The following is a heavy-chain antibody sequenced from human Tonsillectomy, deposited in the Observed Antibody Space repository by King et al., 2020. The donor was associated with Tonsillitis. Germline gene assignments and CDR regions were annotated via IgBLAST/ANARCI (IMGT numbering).Heavy chain of an antibody. CDR2: VFYSGNT. CDR3: ARLRRDVAGRPPLPGGYLYYFDY. CDR1: GGSISSSDCY. J-gene: IGHJ4*02. Sequence: QLQESGPGLVKPSETLSLTCTVSGGSISSSDCYWGWIRQPPGKGLEWVGNVFYSGNTYYNPSLKSRVTISANTSKNQFSLNLSSVTPADTAVYYCARLRRDVAGRPPLPGGYLYYFDYWGQGTLVTVSS. V-gene: IGHV4-39*01. D-gene: IGHD6-19*01.